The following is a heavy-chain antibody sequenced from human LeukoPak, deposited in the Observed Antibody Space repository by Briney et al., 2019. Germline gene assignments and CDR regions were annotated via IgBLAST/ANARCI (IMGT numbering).Heavy chain of an antibody. CDR1: GGSFSGYY. Sequence: PSETPSLTCAVYGGSFSGYYWSWIRQPPGKGLEWIGEINHSGSTNYNPSLKSRVTISVDTSKNQFSLKLSSVTAADTAVYYCASMTRNSSSWYFFDYWGQGTLVTVSS. J-gene: IGHJ4*02. D-gene: IGHD6-13*01. CDR3: ASMTRNSSSWYFFDY. CDR2: INHSGST. V-gene: IGHV4-34*01.